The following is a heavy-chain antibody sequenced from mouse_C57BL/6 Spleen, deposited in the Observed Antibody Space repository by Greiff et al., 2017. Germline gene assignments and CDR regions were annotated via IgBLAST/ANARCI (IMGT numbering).Heavy chain of an antibody. J-gene: IGHJ3*01. Sequence: LVESGAELARPGASVKLSCKASGYTFTSYGISWVKQRTGQGLEWIGEIYPRSGNTYYNEKFKGKATLTADKSSSTAYMELRSLTSEASAVYFCARSYYSNSRFAYWGQGTLVTVSA. D-gene: IGHD2-5*01. CDR3: ARSYYSNSRFAY. CDR2: IYPRSGNT. CDR1: GYTFTSYG. V-gene: IGHV1-81*01.